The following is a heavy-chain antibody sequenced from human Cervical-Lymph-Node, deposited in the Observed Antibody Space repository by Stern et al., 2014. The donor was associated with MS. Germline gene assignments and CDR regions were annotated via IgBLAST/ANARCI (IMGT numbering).Heavy chain of an antibody. Sequence: VQLMHSGGGLVQPGGSLRLSCAVSGFTSNTYSLNWVRQAPGKGLEWVSYISSSSSTIHYADSVKGRFTISRDNAKNSLYLQMNSLRAEDTAVYYCARDSGSGMLYYFDFWGQGSLVAVSS. D-gene: IGHD2-15*01. CDR3: ARDSGSGMLYYFDF. CDR1: GFTSNTYS. V-gene: IGHV3-48*01. J-gene: IGHJ4*02. CDR2: ISSSSSTI.